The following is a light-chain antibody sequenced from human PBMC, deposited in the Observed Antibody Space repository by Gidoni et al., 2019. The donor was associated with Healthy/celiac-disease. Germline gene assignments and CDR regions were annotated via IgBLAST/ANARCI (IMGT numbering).Light chain of an antibody. Sequence: DIVMTQSPDSLAVSLGERATINCKSSQSVLYSPNNKTYLAWYQQKPGQPPKLLIYWASTRESGVPDRFSGSGSGTDFTLTISSLQAEDVAVYYCQQYYSTPWTFGQGTKVEIK. CDR1: QSVLYSPNNKTY. CDR3: QQYYSTPWT. V-gene: IGKV4-1*01. J-gene: IGKJ1*01. CDR2: WAS.